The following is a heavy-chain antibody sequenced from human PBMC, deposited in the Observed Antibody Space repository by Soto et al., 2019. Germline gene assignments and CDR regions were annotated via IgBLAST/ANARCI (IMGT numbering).Heavy chain of an antibody. D-gene: IGHD4-17*01. Sequence: PGGSLRLSCAASGFTFSSYAMSWVRQAPGKGLEWVSSISSSSSYIYYADSVKGRFTISRDNAKNSLYLQMNSLRAEDTAVYYCARDRTTVTPSSNWGQGTLVTVSS. CDR2: ISSSSSYI. CDR1: GFTFSSYA. J-gene: IGHJ4*02. V-gene: IGHV3-21*01. CDR3: ARDRTTVTPSSN.